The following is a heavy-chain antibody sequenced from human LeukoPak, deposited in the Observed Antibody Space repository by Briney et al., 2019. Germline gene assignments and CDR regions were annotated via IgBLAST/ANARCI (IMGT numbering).Heavy chain of an antibody. J-gene: IGHJ4*02. CDR1: GGSISSSSYY. CDR3: AREAIAAVGTWHPPQIDY. Sequence: PSETLSLTCTVSGGSISSSSYYWGWIRQPPGKGLEWIGSIYYSGSTYYNPSLKSRVTISVDTSKNQFSLKLSSVTAADTAVYYCAREAIAAVGTWHPPQIDYWGQGTLVTVSS. CDR2: IYYSGST. V-gene: IGHV4-39*07. D-gene: IGHD6-13*01.